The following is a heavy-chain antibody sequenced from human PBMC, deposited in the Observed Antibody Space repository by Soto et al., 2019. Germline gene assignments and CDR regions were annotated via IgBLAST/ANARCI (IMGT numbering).Heavy chain of an antibody. V-gene: IGHV4-61*01. CDR3: ARGRYSSGWFDF. Sequence: SETLSLTCTVSGDSVRSASYYWDWIRQPPGQGLEWIGYISYSGSTDYNPTLKSRVTISVDTSKNQFSLKLSSVTAADTAVYYCARGRYSSGWFDFWGQGTLVTVSS. CDR1: GDSVRSASYY. CDR2: ISYSGST. D-gene: IGHD6-19*01. J-gene: IGHJ4*02.